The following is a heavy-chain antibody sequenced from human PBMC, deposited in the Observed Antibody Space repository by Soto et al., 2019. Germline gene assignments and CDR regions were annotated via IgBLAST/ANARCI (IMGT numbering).Heavy chain of an antibody. Sequence: SVKVSCKASGGTFSSNAIRWVRQAPRQGLEWMGGIIPIFGTANYAQKFQGRVTITADESTSTAYMELSSLRSEDTAVYYCARGEIFGVVIVNYYYYHGMDVWGQGTTVTVSS. J-gene: IGHJ6*02. CDR2: IIPIFGTA. V-gene: IGHV1-69*13. CDR1: GGTFSSNA. D-gene: IGHD3-3*01. CDR3: ARGEIFGVVIVNYYYYHGMDV.